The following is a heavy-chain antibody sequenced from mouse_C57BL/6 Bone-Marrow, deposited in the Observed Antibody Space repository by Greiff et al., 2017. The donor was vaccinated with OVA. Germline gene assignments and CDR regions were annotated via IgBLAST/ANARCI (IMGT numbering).Heavy chain of an antibody. CDR3: AREITTVVESYWYFDV. CDR2: INPNNGGT. V-gene: IGHV1-26*01. CDR1: GYTFTDYY. J-gene: IGHJ1*03. Sequence: VQLQPSGPELVKPGASVKISCKASGYTFTDYYMNWVKQSHGKSLEWIGDINPNNGGTSYNQKFKGKATLTVDKSSSTAYMELRSLTSEDSAVYYCAREITTVVESYWYFDVWGTGTTVTVSS. D-gene: IGHD1-1*01.